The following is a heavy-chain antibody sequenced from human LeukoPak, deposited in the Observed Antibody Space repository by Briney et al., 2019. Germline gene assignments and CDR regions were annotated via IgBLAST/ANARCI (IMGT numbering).Heavy chain of an antibody. Sequence: ASVKVSCKASGYTFTSYYMHWVRQAPGQGLEWMGIINPSGGSTSYAQKFQGRVTMTRDTSTSTVYMELSSLRSEDTAVYYCARDSAVGSSSYIIWYFDLWGGGTLVTVSS. CDR3: ARDSAVGSSSYIIWYFDL. CDR1: GYTFTSYY. D-gene: IGHD6-13*01. CDR2: INPSGGST. J-gene: IGHJ2*01. V-gene: IGHV1-46*01.